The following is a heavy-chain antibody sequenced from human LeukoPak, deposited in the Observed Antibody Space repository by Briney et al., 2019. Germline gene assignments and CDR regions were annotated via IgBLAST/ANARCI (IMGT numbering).Heavy chain of an antibody. CDR1: GASLSYNY. CDR2: IYYTGNT. J-gene: IGHJ6*02. CDR3: ARGYDYTTDA. V-gene: IGHV4-59*01. Sequence: SETLSLTCTASGASLSYNYWNWIRQPPGKGLEWVGYIYYTGNTNYNPSLKSRLSISVDTPQNQFSLKLSALTPAATPLYYCARGYDYTTDAWGQGTTGTVSS.